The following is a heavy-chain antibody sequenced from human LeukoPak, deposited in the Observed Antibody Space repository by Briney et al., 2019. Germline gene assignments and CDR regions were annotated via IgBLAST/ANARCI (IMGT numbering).Heavy chain of an antibody. J-gene: IGHJ4*02. CDR2: ISWNSGSI. D-gene: IGHD3-22*01. CDR3: AKDSSDGITMITDY. Sequence: GRSLRLSCAASGFTFDDYAMHWARQAPGEGLEWVSGISWNSGSIGYADSVKGRFTISRDNAKNSLYLQMNSLRAEDTALYYCAKDSSDGITMITDYWGQGTLVTVSS. CDR1: GFTFDDYA. V-gene: IGHV3-9*01.